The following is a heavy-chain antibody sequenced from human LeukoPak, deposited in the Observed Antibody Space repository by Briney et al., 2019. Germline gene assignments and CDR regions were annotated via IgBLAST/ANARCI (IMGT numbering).Heavy chain of an antibody. CDR3: TKDRPYSGGGVINY. D-gene: IGHD3-10*01. CDR2: IKSKVNGGTT. CDR1: GLTFINAW. J-gene: IGHJ4*02. Sequence: GGSLRLSCAASGLTFINAWMTWVRQAPGKGLEWVGRIKSKVNGGTTDYAAPVKGRFTISRDDSKNTLYLQMNSLKTEDTAVYYCTKDRPYSGGGVINYWGQGTLVTVSS. V-gene: IGHV3-15*01.